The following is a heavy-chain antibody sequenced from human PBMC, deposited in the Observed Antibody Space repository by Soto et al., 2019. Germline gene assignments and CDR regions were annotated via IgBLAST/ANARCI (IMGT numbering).Heavy chain of an antibody. Sequence: ASVKVSCKASGGTFSSYTIIWVRQAPGQGHEWMGGIIPIFGTANYAQKFQGRVTITADESTSTAYMELSSLRSEDTAVYYCARVKTGSSSSSLSIPVIYFDYWGQGTLVTVSS. V-gene: IGHV1-69*13. D-gene: IGHD6-6*01. CDR3: ARVKTGSSSSSLSIPVIYFDY. CDR1: GGTFSSYT. J-gene: IGHJ4*02. CDR2: IIPIFGTA.